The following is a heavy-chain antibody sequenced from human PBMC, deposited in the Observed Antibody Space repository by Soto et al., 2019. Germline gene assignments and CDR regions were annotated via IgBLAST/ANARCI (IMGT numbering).Heavy chain of an antibody. CDR1: GGSISSGGYY. V-gene: IGHV4-61*08. CDR3: AKHSGWSFDC. Sequence: SETLSLTCTVSGGSISSGGYYWSWIRQHPGKGLEWIGYIYYSGSTNYNPSLKSRVTISADTSKNQFSLKLSSVTAADTAVYYCAKHSGWSFDCWGQGTLVTVSS. D-gene: IGHD6-19*01. J-gene: IGHJ4*02. CDR2: IYYSGST.